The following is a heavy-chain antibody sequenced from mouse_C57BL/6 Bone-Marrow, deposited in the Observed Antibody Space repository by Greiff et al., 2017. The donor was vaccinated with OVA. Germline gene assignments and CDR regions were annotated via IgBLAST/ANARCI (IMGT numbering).Heavy chain of an antibody. Sequence: EVMLVESGGGLVKPGGSLKLSCAASGFTFSSYTMSWVRQTPEQRLEWVATISGGGGNTYYPDSVKGRFTFSRDNAKNTLYLQMSSLRSEDTSLYYCARLTTVDYWGQGTTLTVSS. J-gene: IGHJ2*01. CDR2: ISGGGGNT. CDR3: ARLTTVDY. V-gene: IGHV5-9*01. CDR1: GFTFSSYT. D-gene: IGHD1-1*01.